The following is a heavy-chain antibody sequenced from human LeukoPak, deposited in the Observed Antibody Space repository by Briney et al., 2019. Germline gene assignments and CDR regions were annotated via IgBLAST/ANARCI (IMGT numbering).Heavy chain of an antibody. CDR2: IIPIFGTA. J-gene: IGHJ4*02. CDR1: GGTFSSYA. Sequence: SVKVSCKASGGTFSSYAISWVRQAPGQGLEWMGGIIPIFGTANYAQKFQGRVTITADKSTSTAYMELSSLRSEDAAVYYCARDYYGSGSSLQYYFDYWGQGTLVTVSS. CDR3: ARDYYGSGSSLQYYFDY. V-gene: IGHV1-69*06. D-gene: IGHD3-10*01.